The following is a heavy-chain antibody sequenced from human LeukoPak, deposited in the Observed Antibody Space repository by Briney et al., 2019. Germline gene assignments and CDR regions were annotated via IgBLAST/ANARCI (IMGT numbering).Heavy chain of an antibody. CDR2: IYYSGTT. J-gene: IGHJ4*02. Sequence: PSETLSLTCTVSGGSSSSYYWSWIRQPPGKGLEWVGYIYYSGTTNYNPSLKSRVTISVDTSKNQFSLKLSSVTAADTAVYYCARVSTVAAYYFDYWGQGTVVTVSS. D-gene: IGHD6-19*01. CDR3: ARVSTVAAYYFDY. V-gene: IGHV4-59*01. CDR1: GGSSSSYY.